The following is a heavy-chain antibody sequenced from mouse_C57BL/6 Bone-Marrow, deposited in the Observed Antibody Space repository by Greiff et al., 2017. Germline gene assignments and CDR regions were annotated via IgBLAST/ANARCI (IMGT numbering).Heavy chain of an antibody. V-gene: IGHV1-59*01. Sequence: VQLQQPGAELVRPGTSVKLSCKASGYTFTSYWMHWVKQRPGQGLEWIGVIDPSDSYTNYNQKFKGKATLTVDTSSSTAYMQLSSLTSEDSAVYYCARRWVYYYAMDYWGQGTSVTVSS. CDR1: GYTFTSYW. J-gene: IGHJ4*01. CDR2: IDPSDSYT. D-gene: IGHD1-1*02. CDR3: ARRWVYYYAMDY.